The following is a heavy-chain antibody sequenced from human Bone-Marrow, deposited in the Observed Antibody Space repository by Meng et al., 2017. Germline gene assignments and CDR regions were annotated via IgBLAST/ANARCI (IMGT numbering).Heavy chain of an antibody. CDR1: GFTVSSNY. V-gene: IGHV3-66*02. CDR3: ARDKNRDYRDYNWCDP. J-gene: IGHJ5*02. CDR2: IYSGGST. D-gene: IGHD4-17*01. Sequence: GESLKISCAASGFTVSSNYMSWVRQAPGKGLEWVSVIYSGGSTYYADSVKGRFTISRDNSKNTLYLQMNSLRAEDTAVYYCARDKNRDYRDYNWCDPWGHGNRVNVSS.